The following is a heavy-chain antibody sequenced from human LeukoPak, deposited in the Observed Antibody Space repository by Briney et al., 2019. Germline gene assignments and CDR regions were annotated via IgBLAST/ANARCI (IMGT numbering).Heavy chain of an antibody. D-gene: IGHD3-10*01. CDR1: GYSMSSGYY. CDR2: IYHSGST. Sequence: SATLSLTCTVSGYSMSSGYYWGWIRQPPGKGLEWIGSIYHSGSTYYNPSLKSRVTRSVDTSKNQFSLKLSSVTAADTAVYYWARAPDYGSGSYYKDNWFDPWGQGTLVTVSS. J-gene: IGHJ5*02. CDR3: ARAPDYGSGSYYKDNWFDP. V-gene: IGHV4-38-2*02.